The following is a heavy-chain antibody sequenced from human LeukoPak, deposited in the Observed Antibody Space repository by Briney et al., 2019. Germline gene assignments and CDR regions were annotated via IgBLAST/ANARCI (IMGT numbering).Heavy chain of an antibody. D-gene: IGHD3-22*01. CDR3: ARDTEYYYDSSGLDY. V-gene: IGHV3-33*01. CDR1: GFTFSSYG. J-gene: IGHJ4*02. Sequence: GGSLRLSCAASGFTFSSYGMHWVRKAPGKGLEWVAVIWYDGSNKYYADSVKGRFTISRDNSKNTLYLQMNSLRAEDTAVYYCARDTEYYYDSSGLDYWGQGTLVTVSS. CDR2: IWYDGSNK.